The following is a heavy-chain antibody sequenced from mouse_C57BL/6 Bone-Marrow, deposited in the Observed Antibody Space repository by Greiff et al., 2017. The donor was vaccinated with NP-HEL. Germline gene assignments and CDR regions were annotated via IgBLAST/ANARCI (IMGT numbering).Heavy chain of an antibody. Sequence: EVQLVESGPGLVKPSQSLSLTCSVTGYSITSGYYWNWIRQFPGNKLEWMGYISYDGSNNYNPSLKNRISITRDTSKNQFFLKLNSVTTEDTATYYCARKVYYGYDGWFAYWGQGTLVTVSA. CDR1: GYSITSGYY. CDR2: ISYDGSN. D-gene: IGHD2-2*01. CDR3: ARKVYYGYDGWFAY. J-gene: IGHJ3*01. V-gene: IGHV3-6*01.